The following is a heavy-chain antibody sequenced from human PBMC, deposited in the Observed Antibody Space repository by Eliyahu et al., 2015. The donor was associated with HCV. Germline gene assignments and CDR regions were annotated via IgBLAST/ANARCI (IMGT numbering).Heavy chain of an antibody. Sequence: QITLKESGPTLVKPTQTLTLTCTFSGFSPXXSGVGVGWXRXPPGKALEWXALXYWDDXKRYSPSLKSRLTITKDTSKNQVVLTMTNMDPADTATYFCAHRNNYGSGSFDYWGLGTLVTVSS. CDR3: AHRNNYGSGSFDY. J-gene: IGHJ4*02. V-gene: IGHV2-5*02. D-gene: IGHD3-10*01. CDR2: XYWDDXK. CDR1: GFSPXXSGVG.